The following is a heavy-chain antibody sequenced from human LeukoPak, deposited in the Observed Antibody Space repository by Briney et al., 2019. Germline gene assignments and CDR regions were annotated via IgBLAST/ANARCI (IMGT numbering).Heavy chain of an antibody. Sequence: SDTLSLTCAVSDDSFSSHYWTWIRQPPGKGLEWIGYISYIGSTNYNPSLKSRVTISIDTSKNEFSLKLTSVTAADPAVYYCARDLVTVTKGFDIWGQGTMVTVSS. V-gene: IGHV4-59*11. CDR1: DDSFSSHY. CDR2: ISYIGST. D-gene: IGHD4-17*01. CDR3: ARDLVTVTKGFDI. J-gene: IGHJ3*02.